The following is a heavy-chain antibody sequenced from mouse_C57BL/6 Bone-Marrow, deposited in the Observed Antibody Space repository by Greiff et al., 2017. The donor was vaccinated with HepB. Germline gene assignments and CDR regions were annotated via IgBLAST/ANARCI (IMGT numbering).Heavy chain of an antibody. CDR1: GYTFTSYW. J-gene: IGHJ4*01. CDR3: ARMPYYAMDY. Sequence: QVQLQQPGAELVKPGASVKMSCKASGYTFTSYWITWVKQRPGQGLEWIGDIYPGSGSTNYNEKFKSKATLTVDTSSSTAYMQLSSLTSDDSAVYYCARMPYYAMDYWGQVTSVTVSS. V-gene: IGHV1-55*01. CDR2: IYPGSGST.